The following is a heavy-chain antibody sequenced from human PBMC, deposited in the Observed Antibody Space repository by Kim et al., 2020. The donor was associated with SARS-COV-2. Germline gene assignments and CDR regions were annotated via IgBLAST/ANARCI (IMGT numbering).Heavy chain of an antibody. D-gene: IGHD3-22*01. J-gene: IGHJ4*02. V-gene: IGHV3-23*01. CDR2: ISGSGVST. CDR3: AKWRADSSGYYLAPADY. Sequence: GGSLRLSCAASGFTFSNYAMSWVRQAPGKGLEWVSTISGSGVSTYYIDSVEGRFTISRDSSRNTLYLQMNSLRAEDTALYYCAKWRADSSGYYLAPADYWGQGTLVIVSS. CDR1: GFTFSNYA.